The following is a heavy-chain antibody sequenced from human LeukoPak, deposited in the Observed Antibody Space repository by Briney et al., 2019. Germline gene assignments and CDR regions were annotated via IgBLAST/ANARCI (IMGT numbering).Heavy chain of an antibody. Sequence: GGSLRLSCAASGFTFSSYAMSWVRQAPGKGLEWVSAISGSGGSTYYADSVKGRFTISRDNSKNTLYLQMNSLRAEDTAVYYCSKVCSSTSCFDYWGQGTLVTVSS. D-gene: IGHD2-2*01. CDR2: ISGSGGST. CDR3: SKVCSSTSCFDY. V-gene: IGHV3-23*01. J-gene: IGHJ4*02. CDR1: GFTFSSYA.